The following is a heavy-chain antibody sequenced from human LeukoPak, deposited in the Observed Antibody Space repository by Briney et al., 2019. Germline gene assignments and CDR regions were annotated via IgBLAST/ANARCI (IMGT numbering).Heavy chain of an antibody. J-gene: IGHJ6*02. CDR1: GGSFSGYY. Sequence: SETLSLTCAVYGGSFSGYYWSWIRQPPGKGLEWIGEINHSGSTNYHPSLKSRVTISVDTSKNQFSLKLSSVTAADTAVYYCARNFWTGYYRSGYYYGMDVWGQGTTVTVSS. V-gene: IGHV4-34*01. D-gene: IGHD3/OR15-3a*01. CDR3: ARNFWTGYYRSGYYYGMDV. CDR2: INHSGST.